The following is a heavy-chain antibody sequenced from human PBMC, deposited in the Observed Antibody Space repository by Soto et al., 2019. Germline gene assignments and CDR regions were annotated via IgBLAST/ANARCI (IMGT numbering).Heavy chain of an antibody. Sequence: SETLSLTCTVSGGSISGHYWIWIRQSPGKGLEWIGYIFYTGSTNYNPSLKSRVTLSADTSKNQFSLRLSSVTAADTAVYYCARVGSSGWSPDYWGQGTLVTVSS. V-gene: IGHV4-59*11. J-gene: IGHJ4*02. CDR1: GGSISGHY. CDR3: ARVGSSGWSPDY. CDR2: IFYTGST. D-gene: IGHD6-19*01.